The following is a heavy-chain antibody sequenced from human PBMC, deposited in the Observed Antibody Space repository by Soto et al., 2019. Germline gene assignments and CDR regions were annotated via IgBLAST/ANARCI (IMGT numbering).Heavy chain of an antibody. CDR1: GFSLSNSGES. CDR2: IYWNVIE. D-gene: IGHD2-8*01. CDR3: ALGDPLYVQY. J-gene: IGHJ4*02. Sequence: QITLEESGPAVVKPTQTLTLTCTFSGFSLSNSGESVGWIRQPPGKALEWLGLIYWNVIERYNPSLKRRLSITKDTSQLHVLPRVPSCAPVDTATCFCALGDPLYVQYWGQGTLVTVSP. V-gene: IGHV2-5*01.